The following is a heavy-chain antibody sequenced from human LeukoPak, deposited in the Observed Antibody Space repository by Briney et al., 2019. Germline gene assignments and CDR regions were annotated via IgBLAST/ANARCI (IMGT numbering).Heavy chain of an antibody. V-gene: IGHV3-21*01. CDR2: ISSSSVYI. CDR1: GFTFSSYG. D-gene: IGHD3-10*01. CDR3: AREKIRSGSYELDY. Sequence: GGSLRLSCAASGFTFSSYGMKWVRQAPGKGLEWVSSISSSSVYIYYADSVKGRFTISRDNAKNSLYLQMASLRAEDTAVYYCAREKIRSGSYELDYWGRGTLVTVSS. J-gene: IGHJ4*02.